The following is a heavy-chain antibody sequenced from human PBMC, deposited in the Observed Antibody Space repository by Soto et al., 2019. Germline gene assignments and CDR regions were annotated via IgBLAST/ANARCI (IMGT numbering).Heavy chain of an antibody. CDR1: GFTFSDHW. Sequence: GASVKVSCAASGFTFSDHWMHWVRQAPGEGLVCVARVNGDGSATSYADSVKGRFTISRDNAKNTLYLEMHSLRVDDTAVYYCARGWLEWLSRQPPSDYWGQGTLVTVSS. V-gene: IGHV3-74*01. CDR3: ARGWLEWLSRQPPSDY. CDR2: VNGDGSAT. D-gene: IGHD3-3*01. J-gene: IGHJ4*02.